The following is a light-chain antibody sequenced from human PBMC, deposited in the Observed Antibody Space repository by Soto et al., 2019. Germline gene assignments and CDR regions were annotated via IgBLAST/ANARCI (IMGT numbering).Light chain of an antibody. V-gene: IGLV1-44*01. CDR2: SNN. CDR3: AAWDDSLNGPWV. Sequence: QSVLTQPPSASGTPGHRVTISCSGRSSNIGSNTVNWYQQLPGTAPKLLIYSNNQRPSGVPDRFSGSKSGTSASLAISGLQSEDEADYYCAAWDDSLNGPWVFGGGTKLTVL. J-gene: IGLJ3*02. CDR1: SSNIGSNT.